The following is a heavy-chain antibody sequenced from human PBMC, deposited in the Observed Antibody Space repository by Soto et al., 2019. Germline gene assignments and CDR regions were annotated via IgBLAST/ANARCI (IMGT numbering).Heavy chain of an antibody. CDR1: GFSLTTGRMG. J-gene: IGHJ6*02. CDR2: IFSDNER. CDR3: SLVNADSYHFNYGMAV. D-gene: IGHD3-3*02. V-gene: IGHV2-26*01. Sequence: QVTLKESGPVLVKPTETLTLTCTVSGFSLTTGRMGVSWIRQSPGKALEWLAHIFSDNERSYTTSMQGRLPVSKDSSGSQVVLSMTNMDPVDSGPHYRSLVNADSYHFNYGMAVWGQGTPGTFYS.